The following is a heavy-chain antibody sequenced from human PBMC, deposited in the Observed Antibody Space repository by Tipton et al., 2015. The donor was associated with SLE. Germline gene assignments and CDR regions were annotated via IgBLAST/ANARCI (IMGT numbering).Heavy chain of an antibody. Sequence: TLSLTCTVSGGSIGPYYWHWIRQSPGKALEWIGYIYFDGNSNGRGNYNPSLKSRVTMSVDPSKMQFSLNLNSVTAADTALYFCARDSADIRYHFDYWGQGLQVTVSS. D-gene: IGHD4-17*01. CDR3: ARDSADIRYHFDY. CDR1: GGSIGPYY. J-gene: IGHJ4*01. V-gene: IGHV4-59*01. CDR2: IYFDGNS.